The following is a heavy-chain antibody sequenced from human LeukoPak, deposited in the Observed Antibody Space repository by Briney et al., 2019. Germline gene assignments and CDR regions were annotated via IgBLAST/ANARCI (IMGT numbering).Heavy chain of an antibody. Sequence: SETLSLTCAVSGGSISSGSYSWSWIRQPPGKGLKWIGYIYHSGSTYYNPSLKSRVTISVDRSKNQFSLKLSSVTAADTAVYYCARLKYHSGYDYWGQGTLVTVSS. D-gene: IGHD2-2*01. CDR2: IYHSGST. J-gene: IGHJ4*02. CDR3: ARLKYHSGYDY. V-gene: IGHV4-30-2*01. CDR1: GGSISSGSYS.